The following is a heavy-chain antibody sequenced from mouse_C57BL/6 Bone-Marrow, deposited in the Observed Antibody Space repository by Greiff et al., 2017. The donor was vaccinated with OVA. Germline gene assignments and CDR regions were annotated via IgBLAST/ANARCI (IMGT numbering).Heavy chain of an antibody. V-gene: IGHV5-12*01. D-gene: IGHD1-1*01. CDR1: GFTFSDYY. J-gene: IGHJ4*01. CDR2: ISNGGGST. Sequence: EVKLVESGGGLVQPGGSLKLSCAASGFTFSDYYMYWVRQTPEKRLEWVAYISNGGGSTYYPDTVKGRFTISRDNAKNTLYLQMSRLKSEDTAMYYCARQGYYGSSPYAMDYWGQGTSVTVSS. CDR3: ARQGYYGSSPYAMDY.